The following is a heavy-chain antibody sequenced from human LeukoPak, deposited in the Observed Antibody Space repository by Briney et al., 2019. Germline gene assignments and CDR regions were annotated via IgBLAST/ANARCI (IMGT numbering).Heavy chain of an antibody. V-gene: IGHV4-61*02. CDR1: GASISSGSYY. D-gene: IGHD5-24*01. CDR2: IYTSGST. Sequence: PSETLSLTCTVSGASISSGSYYWSWIRQPAGKGLEWIGRIYTSGSTTYNPSLKSRVTISVDTSKNQFSLKLSSVTAADTAVYYCARDRGDGYSSGYFEYWGQGTLVTVSS. J-gene: IGHJ4*02. CDR3: ARDRGDGYSSGYFEY.